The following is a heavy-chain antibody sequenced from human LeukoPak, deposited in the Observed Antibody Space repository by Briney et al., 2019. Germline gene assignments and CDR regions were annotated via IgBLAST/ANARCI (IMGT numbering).Heavy chain of an antibody. D-gene: IGHD3-22*01. CDR3: ARHPYDTSGYYPD. CDR2: ISYSGST. J-gene: IGHJ4*02. Sequence: PSETLSLTCTVSGGSISIYYWSWIRQPPGKGLEWIGYISYSGSTNYNPSLRSRVTFSIATSNNQFPLKLSSVTAADTAVYYCARHPYDTSGYYPDWGQGTLVTVSS. CDR1: GGSISIYY. V-gene: IGHV4-59*08.